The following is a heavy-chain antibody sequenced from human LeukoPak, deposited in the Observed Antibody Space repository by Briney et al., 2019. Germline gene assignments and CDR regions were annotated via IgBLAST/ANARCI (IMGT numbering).Heavy chain of an antibody. J-gene: IGHJ6*02. CDR1: GFTFSSYA. D-gene: IGHD3-3*01. CDR3: AKDQERLEWLLWGEVYGMDV. V-gene: IGHV3-23*01. CDR2: ISGSGGST. Sequence: GGSLRLSCAASGFTFSSYAMSWVRQAPGKGLEWVSAISGSGGSTYYADSVKGRFTISRDNSKNTLYLQMNSLRAEDTAVYYCAKDQERLEWLLWGEVYGMDVWGQGTTVTVSS.